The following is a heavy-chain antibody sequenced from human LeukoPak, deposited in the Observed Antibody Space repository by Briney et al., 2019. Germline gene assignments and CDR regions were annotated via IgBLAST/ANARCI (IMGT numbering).Heavy chain of an antibody. CDR2: FSGSGGST. J-gene: IGHJ6*03. CDR1: GFTFTTYA. CDR3: AKRQPEDHYYYHMDV. D-gene: IGHD1-14*01. Sequence: PGGSLTLSCAAAGFTFTTYAMNWVRLPARDGKGLVLAFSGSGGSTFCADSVQGLSTISKDTSSNTLFLQMTSLRAEDTAVYYCAKRQPEDHYYYHMDVWGKGTTVTVSS. V-gene: IGHV3-23*01.